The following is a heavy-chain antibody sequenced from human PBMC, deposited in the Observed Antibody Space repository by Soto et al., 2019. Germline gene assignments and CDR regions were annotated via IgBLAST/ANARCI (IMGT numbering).Heavy chain of an antibody. CDR2: ISYDGSNK. V-gene: IGHV3-30*03. CDR3: ASLVHSSGYYY. D-gene: IGHD3-22*01. Sequence: QVQLVESGGGVVQPGRSLRLSCAASGFTFSSYGMHWVRQAPGKGLEWVAVISYDGSNKYYADSVKGRFTISRDNSKNTLYLQINSLRAEDTAVYYCASLVHSSGYYYWGQGTLVTVSS. J-gene: IGHJ4*02. CDR1: GFTFSSYG.